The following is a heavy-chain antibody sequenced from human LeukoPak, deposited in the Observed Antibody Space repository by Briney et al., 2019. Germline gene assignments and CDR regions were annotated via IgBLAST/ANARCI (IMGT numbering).Heavy chain of an antibody. Sequence: GGSLRLSCAASGFTVSSNYMSWVRQAPGKGLEWVSVIYSGGSTYYADSVKGRFTISRDNSKNTLYLQMNSLRAEDTAVYYCAKEGGFHPYYLDYWGQGTLVTVSS. D-gene: IGHD1-26*01. CDR2: IYSGGST. CDR3: AKEGGFHPYYLDY. CDR1: GFTVSSNY. J-gene: IGHJ4*02. V-gene: IGHV3-53*05.